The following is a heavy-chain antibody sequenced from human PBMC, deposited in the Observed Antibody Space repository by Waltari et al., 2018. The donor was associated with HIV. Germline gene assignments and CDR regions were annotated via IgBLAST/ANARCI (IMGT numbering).Heavy chain of an antibody. V-gene: IGHV4-34*01. D-gene: IGHD2-15*01. CDR3: ARRGLGYCSGGSCYSGLFDY. Sequence: QVQLQQWGAGLLKPSETLSLTCAVYGGSFSGYYWSWIRQPPGKGLEWIGEINHSGSTNYNPSLKRRVTISVDTSKNQFSLKLSSVTAADTAVYYCARRGLGYCSGGSCYSGLFDYWGQGTLVTVSS. CDR1: GGSFSGYY. J-gene: IGHJ4*02. CDR2: INHSGST.